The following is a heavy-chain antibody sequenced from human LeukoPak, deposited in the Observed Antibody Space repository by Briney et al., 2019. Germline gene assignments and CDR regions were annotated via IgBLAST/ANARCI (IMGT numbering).Heavy chain of an antibody. Sequence: GASVKVSCKASGYTFSSYGFSWVRQAPGQGLEWMGWINAYNGNTNYAQNLQGRVTMTTDTSTSTAYMELRSLRSDDTAVYYCARRCDTSSYYTYYFDYWGQGTLVTVSS. CDR3: ARRCDTSSYYTYYFDY. J-gene: IGHJ4*02. D-gene: IGHD3-22*01. CDR2: INAYNGNT. CDR1: GYTFSSYG. V-gene: IGHV1-18*01.